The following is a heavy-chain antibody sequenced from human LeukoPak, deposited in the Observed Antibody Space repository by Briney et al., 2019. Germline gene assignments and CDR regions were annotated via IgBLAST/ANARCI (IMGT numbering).Heavy chain of an antibody. J-gene: IGHJ4*02. CDR1: GGSISSSSYY. D-gene: IGHD1-26*01. CDR2: IYYSGST. CDR3: ARGVYGSQDY. Sequence: ASETLSLTCTVSGGSISSSSYYWGWIRQPPGKGLEWIGSIYYSGSTYYNPSLKSRVTISIDVSKNHFSLELTSVTATDTAVYYCARGVYGSQDYWGQGTLVTVSS. V-gene: IGHV4-39*02.